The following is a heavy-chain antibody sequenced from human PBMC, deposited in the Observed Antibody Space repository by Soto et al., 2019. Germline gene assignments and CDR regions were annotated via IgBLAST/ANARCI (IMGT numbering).Heavy chain of an antibody. J-gene: IGHJ6*02. Sequence: QVQLVQSGAEVKKPGSSVKVSCKASGGTFSRYSITWVRQAPGHGLEWIGRIIPIFGIPTYAQKFQGRVTFTEDESTSTAYMELSSLRTDDAAVYYCAREDRDRETGLVPAAIDGMDVWGQGTTVTVSS. CDR1: GGTFSRYS. D-gene: IGHD2-2*01. CDR2: IIPIFGIP. V-gene: IGHV1-69*08. CDR3: AREDRDRETGLVPAAIDGMDV.